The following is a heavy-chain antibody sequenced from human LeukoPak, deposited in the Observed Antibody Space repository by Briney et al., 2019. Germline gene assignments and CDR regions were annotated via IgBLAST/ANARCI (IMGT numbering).Heavy chain of an antibody. V-gene: IGHV1-3*01. CDR2: IKAGNGDT. Sequence: ASVKVSCKASGYIFTKYVVHWVRQAPGQRPEWMGWIKAGNGDTKYSQNFQDRLTITRDTSASTVYMELSGLTSEDTALYYCARDDCGDTCYPGGYWGQETLVTVSS. D-gene: IGHD2-21*01. CDR1: GYIFTKYV. CDR3: ARDDCGDTCYPGGY. J-gene: IGHJ4*02.